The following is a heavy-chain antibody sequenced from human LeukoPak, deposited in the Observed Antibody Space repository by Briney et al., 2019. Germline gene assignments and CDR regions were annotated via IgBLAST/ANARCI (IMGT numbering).Heavy chain of an antibody. CDR2: INHSGST. CDR3: ARDGLLWFGEPFV. J-gene: IGHJ6*02. V-gene: IGHV4-34*01. D-gene: IGHD3-10*01. Sequence: SETLSLTCAVYGGSFSGYYWSWIRQPPGKGLEWIGEINHSGSTNYNPSLKSRVTISVDTSKNQFSLKLSSVTAADTAVYYCARDGLLWFGEPFVWGQGTTVTVSS. CDR1: GGSFSGYY.